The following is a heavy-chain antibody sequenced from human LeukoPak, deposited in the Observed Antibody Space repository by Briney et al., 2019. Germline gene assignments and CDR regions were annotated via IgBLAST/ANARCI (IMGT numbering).Heavy chain of an antibody. V-gene: IGHV3-13*01. CDR2: IGTVGDT. Sequence: GGSLRLSCAASGFTFSDYDMHWVRQVTGRGLEWVSTIGTVGDTYYRGSVKGRFTISRENAKNSLYLQMNSLRAGDTAVYYCARGTAAAGTMDYWGQGTLVTVSS. D-gene: IGHD6-13*01. CDR3: ARGTAAAGTMDY. CDR1: GFTFSDYD. J-gene: IGHJ4*02.